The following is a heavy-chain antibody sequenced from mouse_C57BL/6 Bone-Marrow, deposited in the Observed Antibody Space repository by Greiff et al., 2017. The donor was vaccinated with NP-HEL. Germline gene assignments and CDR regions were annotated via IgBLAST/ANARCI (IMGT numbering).Heavy chain of an antibody. V-gene: IGHV1-74*01. D-gene: IGHD1-1*01. Sequence: QVQLQQSGAELVKPGASVKVSCKASGYTFTSYWMHWVKQRPGQGLEWIGRIHPSDSDTNYNQKFKGKATLTVDKSSSTAYMELNSLTSEDSAVYYCARGVIYYYGSSYAWFAYWGQGTLVTVSA. CDR3: ARGVIYYYGSSYAWFAY. J-gene: IGHJ3*01. CDR2: IHPSDSDT. CDR1: GYTFTSYW.